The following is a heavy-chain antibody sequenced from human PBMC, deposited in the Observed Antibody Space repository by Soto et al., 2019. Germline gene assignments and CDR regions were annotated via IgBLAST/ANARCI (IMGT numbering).Heavy chain of an antibody. J-gene: IGHJ5*02. Sequence: SETLSLTCTVSGGSISSSDYSWSWVRQSPGKGLEWIGHIYNSGITYYNPSLNSRVVISIDTSRNQFSLRLNSLTAADRAVYFCARGVTVFGLVSRFWFDPWGQGTVVTVSS. CDR2: IYNSGIT. D-gene: IGHD3-3*01. V-gene: IGHV4-30-4*01. CDR1: GGSISSSDYS. CDR3: ARGVTVFGLVSRFWFDP.